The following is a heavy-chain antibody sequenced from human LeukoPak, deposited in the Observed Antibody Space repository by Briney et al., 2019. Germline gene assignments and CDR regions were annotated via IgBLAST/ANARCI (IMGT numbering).Heavy chain of an antibody. J-gene: IGHJ3*02. CDR3: ARNQDYGVYNSVGAFDI. V-gene: IGHV3-33*08. CDR2: IWYDGSNK. D-gene: IGHD4-17*01. CDR1: GFTFSKFA. Sequence: GGSLRLSCAASGFTFSKFAMHWVRQAPGKGLEWVAVIWYDGSNKYYADSVKGRFTISRDNSKNTLYLQMNSLRAEDTAVYYCARNQDYGVYNSVGAFDIWGQGTMVTVSS.